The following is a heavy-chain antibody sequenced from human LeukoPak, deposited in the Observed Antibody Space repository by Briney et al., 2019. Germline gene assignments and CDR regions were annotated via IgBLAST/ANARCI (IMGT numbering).Heavy chain of an antibody. Sequence: GGSLRLSCAASGFTFSSYSMNWVRQAPGKGLEWVSYISSGSSTIYYADSVKGRFIISRDNAKNSLYLQMNSLRAEDTAVYYCARAAVAGTFDYWGQGTLVTVSS. CDR3: ARAAVAGTFDY. J-gene: IGHJ4*02. CDR1: GFTFSSYS. CDR2: ISSGSSTI. D-gene: IGHD6-19*01. V-gene: IGHV3-48*01.